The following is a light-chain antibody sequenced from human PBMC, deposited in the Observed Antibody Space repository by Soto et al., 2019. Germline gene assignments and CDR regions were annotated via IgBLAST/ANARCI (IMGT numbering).Light chain of an antibody. J-gene: IGKJ2*01. Sequence: DIQMTQSPSSLSASVGDRVTITCQASQASNNDLTWYQQKPGQPPKLLIYGASILETGVPSRFSGSESGKHFTFTISSLQPENIATYYCQQYDNVPTFGQGTKLEMK. CDR3: QQYDNVPT. CDR1: QASNND. CDR2: GAS. V-gene: IGKV1-33*01.